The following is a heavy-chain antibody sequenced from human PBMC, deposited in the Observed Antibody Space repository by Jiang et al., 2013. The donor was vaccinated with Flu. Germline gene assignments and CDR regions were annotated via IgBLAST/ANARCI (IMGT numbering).Heavy chain of an antibody. J-gene: IGHJ4*02. V-gene: IGHV7-4-1*02. Sequence: YAQGFTGRFVFSLDTSVSTTYLQISSLKAEDTAVYYCARSGWGDYFDYWGQGTLVTVSS. CDR3: ARSGWGDYFDY. D-gene: IGHD3-16*01.